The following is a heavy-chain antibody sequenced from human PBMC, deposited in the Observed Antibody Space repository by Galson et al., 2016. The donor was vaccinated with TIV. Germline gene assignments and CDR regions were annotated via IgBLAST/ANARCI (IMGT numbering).Heavy chain of an antibody. CDR2: ISGGGGST. V-gene: IGHV3-23*01. Sequence: SLRLSCAASGFTFNSHAITWVRQAPGKGLEWISAISGGGGSTYHTDSVKGRFTISRDNSKNTVFLQMNSLRAEDTAVYYCTRDLVRDIIVIPAVQFDYWGQGTLVTVSS. J-gene: IGHJ4*02. CDR3: TRDLVRDIIVIPAVQFDY. CDR1: GFTFNSHA. D-gene: IGHD2-2*01.